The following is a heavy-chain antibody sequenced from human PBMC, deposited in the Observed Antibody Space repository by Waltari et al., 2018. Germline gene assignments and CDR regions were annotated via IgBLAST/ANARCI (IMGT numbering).Heavy chain of an antibody. V-gene: IGHV4-4*07. CDR3: ARIGIIAGLDLDV. CDR1: GDSLTNTY. CDR2: IFGSGGNT. Sequence: QVQLQESGPGMVKPSETLSLTCSVSGDSLTNTYWHLIRESPGKGLEWIGRIFGSGGNTDYNPSLKSRVTISIDTSRSQFSLKLTSVTAADTAVYYCARIGIIAGLDLDVWGRGVLVTVSS. D-gene: IGHD1-20*01. J-gene: IGHJ4*02.